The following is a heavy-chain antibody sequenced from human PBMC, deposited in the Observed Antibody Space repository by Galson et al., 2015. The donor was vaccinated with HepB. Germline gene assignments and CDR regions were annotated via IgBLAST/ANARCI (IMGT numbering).Heavy chain of an antibody. CDR1: GFTFSSYG. D-gene: IGHD3-22*01. CDR2: ISYDGSNK. CDR3: AKEAGSGYADY. V-gene: IGHV3-30*18. J-gene: IGHJ4*02. Sequence: SLRLSCAASGFTFSSYGMHWVRQAPGKGLEWVAVISYDGSNKYYADSVKGRFTISRDNSKNTLYLQMNSLRAEDTAVYYCAKEAGSGYADYWGQGTLVTVSS.